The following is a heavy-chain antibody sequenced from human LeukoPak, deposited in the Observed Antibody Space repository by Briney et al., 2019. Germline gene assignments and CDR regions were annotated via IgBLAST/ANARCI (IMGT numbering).Heavy chain of an antibody. Sequence: GGSLRLSCVDSGFTSTNAWMSWVRQAPGKGLEWIGRIKSKTDGETTNYAEPVRGRFTISRDDSKSAVYLQMNSLKIEDTAVYYCTTDLGTYYHGSQRLIPIDYWGQGTLVTVSS. CDR1: GFTSTNAW. J-gene: IGHJ4*02. CDR2: IKSKTDGETT. V-gene: IGHV3-15*01. CDR3: TTDLGTYYHGSQRLIPIDY. D-gene: IGHD3-10*01.